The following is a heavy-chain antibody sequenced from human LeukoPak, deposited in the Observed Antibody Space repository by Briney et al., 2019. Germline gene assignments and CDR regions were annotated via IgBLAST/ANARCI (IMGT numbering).Heavy chain of an antibody. CDR2: ISWDGGST. J-gene: IGHJ1*01. CDR1: GFTFDDYA. Sequence: GGSLRLSCAASGFTFDDYAMHWVRQAPGKGLEWVSLISWDGGSTYYTDSVKGRFTISRDNSKNSLYLQMNSLRAEDTALYYCAKAAYSGYSRDFQHWGQGTLVTVSS. D-gene: IGHD5-12*01. V-gene: IGHV3-43D*03. CDR3: AKAAYSGYSRDFQH.